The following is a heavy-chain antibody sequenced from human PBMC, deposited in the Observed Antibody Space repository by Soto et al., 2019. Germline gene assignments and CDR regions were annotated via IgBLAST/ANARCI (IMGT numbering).Heavy chain of an antibody. CDR1: GGSISSGDCY. CDR3: ARDVPANVVVPAATSL. J-gene: IGHJ4*02. D-gene: IGHD2-2*01. Sequence: PLEILSLTCTVSGGSISSGDCYWSWIRQPPGKGLEWIGYIYYSGSTYYNPSLKSRVTISVDTSKNQFSLKLSSVTAADTAVYYCARDVPANVVVPAATSLWGQGTLVTVSS. CDR2: IYYSGST. V-gene: IGHV4-30-4*01.